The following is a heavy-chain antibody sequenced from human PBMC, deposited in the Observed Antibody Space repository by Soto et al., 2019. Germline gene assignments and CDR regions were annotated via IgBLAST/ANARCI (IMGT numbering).Heavy chain of an antibody. CDR1: GFTFSDYY. Sequence: QVQLVESGGGLVKPGGSLRLSCAVSGFTFSDYYMVWVRQAPGKGLEWISYITRSSSYTNYADSVKGRLTISRDNAKNSLYLQMDSLRAEDTAVYYCARVKSHTNFDYWGQGTLVTVSS. V-gene: IGHV3-11*06. CDR2: ITRSSSYT. CDR3: ARVKSHTNFDY. J-gene: IGHJ4*02. D-gene: IGHD2-2*01.